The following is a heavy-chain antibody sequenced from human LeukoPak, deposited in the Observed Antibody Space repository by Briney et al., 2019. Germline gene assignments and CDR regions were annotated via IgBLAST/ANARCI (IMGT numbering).Heavy chain of an antibody. CDR1: AGSISSYY. Sequence: SETLSLTCTVSAGSISSYYWSWIRQPPGKGLEWIGYIYYSGSTNYNPSLKSRVTISVDTSKNQFSLKLSSVTAADTAVYYCASVGSGWYYFDYWGQGTLVTVSS. CDR2: IYYSGST. J-gene: IGHJ4*02. D-gene: IGHD6-19*01. V-gene: IGHV4-59*01. CDR3: ASVGSGWYYFDY.